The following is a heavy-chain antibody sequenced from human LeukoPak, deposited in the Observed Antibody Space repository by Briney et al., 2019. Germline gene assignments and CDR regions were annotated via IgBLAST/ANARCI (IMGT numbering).Heavy chain of an antibody. D-gene: IGHD6-19*01. CDR2: IYPGDSDT. V-gene: IGHV5-51*01. J-gene: IGHJ4*02. CDR3: ARLTYSSGWYAPFY. CDR1: GYSLTSYW. Sequence: PGESLKISCKGSGYSLTSYWIGWVRQMPGKGLEWMGIIYPGDSDTRYSPSFQGQVTISADKSINTAYLQWSGLKASDTAMYYCARLTYSSGWYAPFYWGQGTLVTVSS.